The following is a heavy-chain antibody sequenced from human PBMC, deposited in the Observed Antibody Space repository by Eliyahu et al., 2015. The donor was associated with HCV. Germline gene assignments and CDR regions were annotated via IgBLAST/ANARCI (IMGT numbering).Heavy chain of an antibody. V-gene: IGHV3-30*18. J-gene: IGHJ4*02. Sequence: QVQLVESGGGVVQPGRSLRLSCAASGFTFGSYGMHWVRQAPGKGLEWVAVISYDGSNKYYADSVKGRFTISRDNSKNTLYLQMNSLRAEDTAVYYCAKSDWNDVVTFDYWGQGTLVTVSS. CDR2: ISYDGSNK. CDR1: GFTFGSYG. D-gene: IGHD1-1*01. CDR3: AKSDWNDVVTFDY.